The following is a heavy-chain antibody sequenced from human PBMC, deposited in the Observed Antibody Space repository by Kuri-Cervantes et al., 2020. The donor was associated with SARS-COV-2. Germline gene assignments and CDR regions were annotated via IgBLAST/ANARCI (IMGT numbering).Heavy chain of an antibody. V-gene: IGHV4-61*01. J-gene: IGHJ5*02. D-gene: IGHD3-3*01. CDR1: GGSVSSGSYY. CDR2: IYYSGST. Sequence: SETLSLTCTVSGGSVSSGSYYWSWIRQPPGKGLEWIGYIYYSGSTNYNPSLKSRVTISVDTSKNQFSLKLSSVTAADTAVYYCARGISYYDFWSGYYTGIVWFDPWAQGTLVTVSS. CDR3: ARGISYYDFWSGYYTGIVWFDP.